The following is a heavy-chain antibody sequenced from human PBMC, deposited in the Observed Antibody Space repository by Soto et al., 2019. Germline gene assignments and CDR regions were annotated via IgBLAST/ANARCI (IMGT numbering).Heavy chain of an antibody. CDR1: GGSISSGDYY. D-gene: IGHD3-22*01. Sequence: PSETLSLTCTVSGGSISSGDYYWSWIRQPPGKGLEWIGYIYYSGSTYYNPSLKSRVTISVDTSKNQFSLKLSSVTAADTAVYYCARVEEYYDSSGLPGVRGFDIWGQGTMVTVSS. CDR3: ARVEEYYDSSGLPGVRGFDI. J-gene: IGHJ3*02. CDR2: IYYSGST. V-gene: IGHV4-30-4*01.